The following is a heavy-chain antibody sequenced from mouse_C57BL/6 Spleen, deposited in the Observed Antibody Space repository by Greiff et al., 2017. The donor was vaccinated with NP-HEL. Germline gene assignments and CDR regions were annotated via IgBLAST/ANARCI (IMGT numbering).Heavy chain of an antibody. V-gene: IGHV5-6*01. D-gene: IGHD1-2*01. CDR3: ARHSLTFTTANAMDY. J-gene: IGHJ4*01. CDR2: ISSGGSYT. CDR1: GFTFSSYG. Sequence: EVKLVESGGDLVKPGGSLKLSCAASGFTFSSYGMSWVRQIPDKRLEWVATISSGGSYTYYPDSVKGRFTISRDNAKNTLYLQMSSLKSEDTAMYYCARHSLTFTTANAMDYWGQGTSVTVSS.